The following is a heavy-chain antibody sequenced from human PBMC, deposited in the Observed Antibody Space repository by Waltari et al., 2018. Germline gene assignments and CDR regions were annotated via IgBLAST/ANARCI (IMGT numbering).Heavy chain of an antibody. D-gene: IGHD4-4*01. CDR2: IYYSGST. CDR1: GGSISSYY. Sequence: QVQLQESGPGLVKPSETLSLTCTVSGGSISSYYWSWIRQPPGKGLEWIGYIYYSGSTNYNPSLKSRVTISVDTSKNQFSLKLSSVTAADTAVYYCATRGYSNSYYYMDVWGKGTTVTISS. V-gene: IGHV4-59*08. CDR3: ATRGYSNSYYYMDV. J-gene: IGHJ6*03.